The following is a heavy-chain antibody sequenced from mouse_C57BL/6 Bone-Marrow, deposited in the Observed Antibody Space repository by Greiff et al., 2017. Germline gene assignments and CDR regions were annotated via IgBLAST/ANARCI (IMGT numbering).Heavy chain of an antibody. Sequence: VQLQQSGPGLVKPSQSLSLTCSVTGYSITSGYYWNWIRQFPGNKLEWMGYISYDGSNNYNPSLKNRISITSDTSKNQFFLKLNSVTTEDTATYYCARDGYYGAWFAYWGQGTLVTVSA. D-gene: IGHD2-3*01. J-gene: IGHJ3*01. V-gene: IGHV3-6*01. CDR2: ISYDGSN. CDR1: GYSITSGYY. CDR3: ARDGYYGAWFAY.